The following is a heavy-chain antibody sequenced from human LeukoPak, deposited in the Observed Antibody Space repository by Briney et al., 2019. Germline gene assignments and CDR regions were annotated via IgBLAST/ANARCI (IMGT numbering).Heavy chain of an antibody. CDR2: IYSGGST. J-gene: IGHJ4*02. D-gene: IGHD2-15*01. CDR3: ARGAPTYGLFFDY. Sequence: PGGSLRLSCAASGFTVSSNYMSWVRQAPGKGLEWVSVIYSGGSTYYADSVKGRFTISRDNSKNTLYLQMNSLRAEDTAVYYCARGAPTYGLFFDYWGQGTLVTVSS. CDR1: GFTVSSNY. V-gene: IGHV3-53*01.